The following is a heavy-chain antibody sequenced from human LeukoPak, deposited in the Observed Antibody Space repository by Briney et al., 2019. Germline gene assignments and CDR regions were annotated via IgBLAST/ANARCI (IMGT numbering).Heavy chain of an antibody. D-gene: IGHD6-19*01. V-gene: IGHV4-39*01. CDR3: ARLYSSGWYVIDY. Sequence: SETLSLTCTVSGGSISSSGYYWGWIRQPPGKGLEWIGSIYYSGSTYYNPSLKSRVTISVDTSKNQFSLKLSSVTAADTAVYYCARLYSSGWYVIDYWGQGTLVTVSS. CDR1: GGSISSSGYY. CDR2: IYYSGST. J-gene: IGHJ4*02.